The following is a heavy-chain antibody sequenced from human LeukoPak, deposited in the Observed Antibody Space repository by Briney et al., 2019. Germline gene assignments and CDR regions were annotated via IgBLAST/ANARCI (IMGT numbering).Heavy chain of an antibody. J-gene: IGHJ6*03. CDR2: IYYSGST. Sequence: SETLSLTCTVSSGSISSYYWSWIRQPPGKGLEWIGYIYYSGSTYYNPSLKSRVTISVDTSKNQFSLKLSSVTAADTAVYYCARERGYSYGYGYYYYYMDVWGKGTTVTVSS. CDR3: ARERGYSYGYGYYYYYMDV. CDR1: SGSISSYY. V-gene: IGHV4-59*12. D-gene: IGHD5-18*01.